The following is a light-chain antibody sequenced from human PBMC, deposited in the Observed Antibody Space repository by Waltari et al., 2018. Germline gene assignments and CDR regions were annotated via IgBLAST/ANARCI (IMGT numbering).Light chain of an antibody. J-gene: IGKJ1*01. CDR3: QKYVSLPAT. CDR1: QSVSRS. CDR2: DAS. Sequence: EIVLTQSPGTLSLSPGERATLSCRASQSVSRSLAWYQQKHGQAPRLLIYDASTRATCIPDRFSGSGSGTDFSLTISRLEPEDFAVYYCQKYVSLPATFGQGTKVEIK. V-gene: IGKV3-20*01.